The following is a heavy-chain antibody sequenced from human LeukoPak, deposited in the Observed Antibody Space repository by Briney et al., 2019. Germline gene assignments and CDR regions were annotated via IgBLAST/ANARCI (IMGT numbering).Heavy chain of an antibody. V-gene: IGHV4-59*01. CDR3: ARNGGNSDFDY. CDR1: GASTTSYY. J-gene: IGHJ4*02. CDR2: IYSDGTT. D-gene: IGHD4-23*01. Sequence: PSETLSLTCSVSGASTTSYYWNWIRQAPGKGLEWIGYIYSDGTTSYSPSLRSRVTISIDTSRNQFSLKLSSVTAADAAVYYCARNGGNSDFDYWGQGTLVTVSS.